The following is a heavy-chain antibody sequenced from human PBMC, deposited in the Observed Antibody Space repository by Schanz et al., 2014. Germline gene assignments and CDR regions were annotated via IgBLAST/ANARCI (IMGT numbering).Heavy chain of an antibody. CDR3: ARGYSNIWSPMAY. Sequence: DVHLMESGGGLVQPGGSLRLSCAGSGFTFSSYAMNWVRQAPGKGLVWVSRTSHDGSFTTFADSVKGRFTISRDIAKNSLSLQMNSLRAEDTAVYYCARGYSNIWSPMAYWGQGTLVAVSS. V-gene: IGHV3-74*02. J-gene: IGHJ4*02. D-gene: IGHD6-13*01. CDR2: TSHDGSFT. CDR1: GFTFSSYA.